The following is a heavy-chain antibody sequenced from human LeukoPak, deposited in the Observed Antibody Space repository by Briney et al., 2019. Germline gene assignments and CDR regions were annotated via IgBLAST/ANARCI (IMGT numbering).Heavy chain of an antibody. Sequence: SETLSLTCTVSGGSISSYYWSWIRQPPGKGLEWIGYIYYSGSTNYNPSLKSRVTISVDTSKNQFSLKLSSVTAADTAVYYCGRYSYGTFDYWGQGTLVTVSS. CDR3: GRYSYGTFDY. CDR2: IYYSGST. CDR1: GGSISSYY. V-gene: IGHV4-59*01. D-gene: IGHD5-18*01. J-gene: IGHJ4*02.